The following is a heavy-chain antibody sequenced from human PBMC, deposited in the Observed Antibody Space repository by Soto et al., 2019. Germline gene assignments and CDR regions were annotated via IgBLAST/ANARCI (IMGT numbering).Heavy chain of an antibody. CDR1: GFTFSSYA. D-gene: IGHD3-10*01. Sequence: PGGSLRLSCAASGFTFSSYAMHWVRQAPGKGLEWVAVISYDGSNKYYADSVKGRFTISRDNSKNTLYLQMNSLRAEDTAVYYCAIDPRLLRDLDYWGQRTLVTVSS. V-gene: IGHV3-30-3*01. J-gene: IGHJ4*02. CDR2: ISYDGSNK. CDR3: AIDPRLLRDLDY.